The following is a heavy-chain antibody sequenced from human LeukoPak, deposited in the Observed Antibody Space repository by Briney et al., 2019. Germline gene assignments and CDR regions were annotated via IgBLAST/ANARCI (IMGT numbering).Heavy chain of an antibody. V-gene: IGHV4-4*07. CDR1: GVSITTYY. J-gene: IGHJ4*02. CDR3: ARGPPPDFDC. CDR2: IYTTGST. Sequence: SETLSLTCTVSGVSITTYYWSWIRQPAGKGLEWIGRIYTTGSTDYNPSLKSRVTMSVDTSKNQFSLKLSSVTAADTAVYYCARGPPPDFDCWGQGTLVTVSS.